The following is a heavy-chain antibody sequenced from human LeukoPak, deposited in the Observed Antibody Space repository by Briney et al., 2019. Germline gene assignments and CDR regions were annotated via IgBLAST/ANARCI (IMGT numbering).Heavy chain of an antibody. J-gene: IGHJ6*04. V-gene: IGHV3-21*01. Sequence: GGSLRLSCAASGFPFSSYSMNWVRQAPGKGLEWVSSISSSSIYIYYADSVKGRFTISRDNAKNSLYLQMNSLRAEDTAVYYCAELGITMIGGVWGKGTTVTISS. CDR2: ISSSSIYI. CDR1: GFPFSSYS. CDR3: AELGITMIGGV. D-gene: IGHD3-10*02.